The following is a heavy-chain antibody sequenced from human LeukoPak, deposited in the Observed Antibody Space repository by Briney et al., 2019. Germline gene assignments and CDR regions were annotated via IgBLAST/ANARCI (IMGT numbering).Heavy chain of an antibody. V-gene: IGHV3-21*01. CDR2: ISSRSSYI. CDR1: GFTFSNYS. D-gene: IGHD3-22*01. J-gene: IGHJ3*02. Sequence: TGGSLRPSCAASGFTFSNYSMNWVRQAPGKGLEWVSSISSRSSYIYYADSVKGRFTISRDNAKNSLYLQMNSLRAEDTAVYYCARDMGGYYYWDASDIWGQGTMVTVSS. CDR3: ARDMGGYYYWDASDI.